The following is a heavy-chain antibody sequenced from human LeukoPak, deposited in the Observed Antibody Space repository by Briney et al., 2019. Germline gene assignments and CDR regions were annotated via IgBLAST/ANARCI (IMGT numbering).Heavy chain of an antibody. Sequence: SETLSLTCTVSGDSISSYYWSWIRQPPGKGLEWIGYIYYSGSTNYNPSLKSRVTISVDTSKNQFSLKLSSVTAADTAVYYCARTSSGSLVLDYWGQGTLVTVSS. D-gene: IGHD3-10*01. J-gene: IGHJ4*02. CDR3: ARTSSGSLVLDY. V-gene: IGHV4-59*01. CDR1: GDSISSYY. CDR2: IYYSGST.